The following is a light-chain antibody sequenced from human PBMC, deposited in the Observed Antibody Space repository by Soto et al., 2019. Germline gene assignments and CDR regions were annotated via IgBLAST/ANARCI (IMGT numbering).Light chain of an antibody. CDR3: QSYDSSLSAWV. V-gene: IGLV1-40*01. J-gene: IGLJ3*02. Sequence: QSVLTQPPSVSGAPGQRVTISCTASSCNIGAGYDVHWYQQLPGTAHKLLIYGNTNRPSGVPDRFSGSKSGTSASLAITGLQAEDEADYYCQSYDSSLSAWVFGGGTKLTVL. CDR1: SCNIGAGYD. CDR2: GNT.